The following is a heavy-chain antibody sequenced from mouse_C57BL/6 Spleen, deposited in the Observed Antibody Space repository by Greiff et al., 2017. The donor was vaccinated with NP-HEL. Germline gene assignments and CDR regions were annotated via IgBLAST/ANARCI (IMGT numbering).Heavy chain of an antibody. D-gene: IGHD3-2*02. Sequence: VKLQESGAELVKPGASVKISCKASGYAFSSYWMNWVKQRAGKGLEWIGQIYPGDGDTNYNGKFKGKATLTADKSSSTAYMQLSSLTSEDSAVYFCARGSSGSWFAYWGQGTLVTVSA. CDR3: ARGSSGSWFAY. CDR2: IYPGDGDT. V-gene: IGHV1-80*01. CDR1: GYAFSSYW. J-gene: IGHJ3*01.